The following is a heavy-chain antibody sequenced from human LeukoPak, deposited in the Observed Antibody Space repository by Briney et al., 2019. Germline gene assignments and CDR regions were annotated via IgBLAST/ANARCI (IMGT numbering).Heavy chain of an antibody. CDR3: AKDYGYSSSWYDY. V-gene: IGHV3-9*01. J-gene: IGHJ4*02. CDR2: ISWNSASV. CDR1: GFTFDDYG. Sequence: PGGSLRLSCEASGFTFDDYGMHWVRQAPGKGREWVSTISWNSASVGYVDSVKGRFTISRDNAKKTLYLQMNSLRPEDTALYYCAKDYGYSSSWYDYWGQGTLVTVSS. D-gene: IGHD6-13*01.